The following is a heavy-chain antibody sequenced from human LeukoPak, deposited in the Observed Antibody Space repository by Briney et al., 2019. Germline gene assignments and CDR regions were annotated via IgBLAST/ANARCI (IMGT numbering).Heavy chain of an antibody. CDR1: GFSFSTYT. D-gene: IGHD3-3*01. CDR3: ARDDPTLFWSGSPFY. V-gene: IGHV3-21*01. Sequence: PGGSLSLSCAASGFSFSTYTMNWVRQAPGKGLEWVSSISTTDNYIYYADSVKGRFTISRDNAKNSLYLQVNSLRAEDTAVYYCARDDPTLFWSGSPFYWGQGTLVTVSS. J-gene: IGHJ4*02. CDR2: ISTTDNYI.